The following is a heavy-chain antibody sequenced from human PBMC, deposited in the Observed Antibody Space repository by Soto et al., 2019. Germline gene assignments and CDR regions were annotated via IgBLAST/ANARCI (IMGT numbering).Heavy chain of an antibody. CDR1: GFTFSNAW. CDR3: TTDLPSGSDDY. D-gene: IGHD1-26*01. J-gene: IGHJ4*02. V-gene: IGHV3-15*07. CDR2: IKSKADGGAI. Sequence: EVQLVESGGGLVKPGGSLRLSCVASGFTFSNAWMYWVRQAPGKGLEWVGRIKSKADGGAIDYAAPVKGRFTISRDDSKTPLYLQMSSLGAEDTATYFCTTDLPSGSDDYWGQGTLVTVSS.